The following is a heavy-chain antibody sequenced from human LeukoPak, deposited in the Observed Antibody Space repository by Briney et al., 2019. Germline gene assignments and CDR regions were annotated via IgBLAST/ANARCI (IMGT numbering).Heavy chain of an antibody. CDR1: GGTFSSYA. D-gene: IGHD3-22*01. J-gene: IGHJ4*02. V-gene: IGHV1-69*05. Sequence: SVKVSCKASGGTFSSYAISWVRQAPGQGLEWMGGIIPIFGTANYAQKFQGRVTITTDESTSTAYMELSSLRSEDTVVYYCASANAQTYYDSSGYWPYWGQGTLVTVSS. CDR3: ASANAQTYYDSSGYWPY. CDR2: IIPIFGTA.